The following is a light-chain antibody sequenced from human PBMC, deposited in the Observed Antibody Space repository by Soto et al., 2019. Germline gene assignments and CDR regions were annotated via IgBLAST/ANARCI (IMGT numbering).Light chain of an antibody. J-gene: IGLJ1*01. V-gene: IGLV2-14*03. CDR1: SSDVGAYTY. Sequence: QSVLTQPASVSGSPGQSITISCTGTSSDVGAYTYVSWYQQHPGKAPKLMIYDVSNRPSGVPNRFSGSKSGNTASLTISGFQPEDEAEYYCSSYTSSSTLIYVFGTGTKLTVL. CDR2: DVS. CDR3: SSYTSSSTLIYV.